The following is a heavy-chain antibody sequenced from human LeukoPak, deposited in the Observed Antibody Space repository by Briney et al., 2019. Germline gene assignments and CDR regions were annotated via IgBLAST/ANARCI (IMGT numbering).Heavy chain of an antibody. CDR1: GFTFSSYG. Sequence: GGTLRLSCPASGFTFSSYGMSWVRQAPGKGLEWVSAISGSGGSTYYADSVKGRFTISRDNSKNTLYLQMNSLRAEDTAVYYCANQIRGSSPRFDYWGQGTLVTVSS. D-gene: IGHD1-26*01. V-gene: IGHV3-23*01. CDR2: ISGSGGST. J-gene: IGHJ4*02. CDR3: ANQIRGSSPRFDY.